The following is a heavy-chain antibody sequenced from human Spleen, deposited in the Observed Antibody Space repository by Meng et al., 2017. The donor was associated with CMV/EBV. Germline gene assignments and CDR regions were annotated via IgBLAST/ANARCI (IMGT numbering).Heavy chain of an antibody. CDR2: INSESTNI. V-gene: IGHV3-48*03. CDR3: ASIPLHSGRYYENYYYGMDV. D-gene: IGHD1-26*01. Sequence: GESLKISCVASGLNFRTYGMTWVRQASGKGLEWVSHINSESTNIGYADAVKGRFTISRDIAGNSLFLQMNNLRVEDTAVYYCASIPLHSGRYYENYYYGMDVWGQGTTVTVSS. CDR1: GLNFRTYG. J-gene: IGHJ6*02.